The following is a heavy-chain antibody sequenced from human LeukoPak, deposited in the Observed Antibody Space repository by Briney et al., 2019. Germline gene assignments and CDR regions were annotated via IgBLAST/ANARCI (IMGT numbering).Heavy chain of an antibody. CDR3: ARTDIVVVVASTPGIFHY. J-gene: IGHJ4*02. Sequence: GASVKVSCKASGYSFTSYGISWVRQAPGQGLEWMGWISAYNGNTNYTQKLQDRVTMTTDTSTSTAYMELRSLRSDDTAVYYCARTDIVVVVASTPGIFHYWGQGTLVTVSS. V-gene: IGHV1-18*01. CDR2: ISAYNGNT. D-gene: IGHD2-15*01. CDR1: GYSFTSYG.